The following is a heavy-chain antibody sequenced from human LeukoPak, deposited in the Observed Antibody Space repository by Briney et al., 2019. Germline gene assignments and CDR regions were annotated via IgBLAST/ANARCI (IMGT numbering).Heavy chain of an antibody. V-gene: IGHV1-8*03. CDR3: ARGSVHFCSGGRRLDY. CDR2: MNPNSGNT. CDR1: GYTFTSYD. D-gene: IGHD2-15*01. J-gene: IGHJ4*01. Sequence: ASVKVSCKASGYTFTSYDINWVRQATGQGLEWMEWMNPNSGNTGYAQKFQGRVTITRNTSISTAYMELSSLRSEDTAVYYCARGSVHFCSGGRRLDYWGHGTPLTVSS.